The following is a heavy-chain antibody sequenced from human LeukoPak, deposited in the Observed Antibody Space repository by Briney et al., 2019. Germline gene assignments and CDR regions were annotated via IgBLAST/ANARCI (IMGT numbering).Heavy chain of an antibody. V-gene: IGHV3-23*01. CDR1: GFTFSSYA. D-gene: IGHD3-10*01. J-gene: IGHJ3*02. CDR2: ISGSGGST. Sequence: GGSLRLSCAASGFTFSSYAMSWARQAPGKGLEWVSAISGSGGSTYYADSVKGRFTISRDNSKNTLYLQMNSLRAEDTAVYYCANYGSGSYYNDAFDIWGQGTMVTVSS. CDR3: ANYGSGSYYNDAFDI.